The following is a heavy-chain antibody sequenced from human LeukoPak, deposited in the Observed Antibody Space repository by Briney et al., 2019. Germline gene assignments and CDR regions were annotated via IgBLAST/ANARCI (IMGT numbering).Heavy chain of an antibody. CDR1: GGSISSGGYY. CDR2: IYYSGST. Sequence: SQTLSLPCPVSGGSISSGGYYWSWIRQHPGKGLEWIGYIYYSGSTYYNPSLKSRVTISVDTSKNQHSLELSSVTAADTAVYDCARDCSSSSPPLPTRAYWYIDLWGRGALVTVSS. D-gene: IGHD6-6*01. J-gene: IGHJ2*01. V-gene: IGHV4-31*03. CDR3: ARDCSSSSPPLPTRAYWYIDL.